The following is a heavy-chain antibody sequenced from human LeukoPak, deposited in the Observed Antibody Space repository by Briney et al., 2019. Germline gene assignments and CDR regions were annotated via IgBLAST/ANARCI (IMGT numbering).Heavy chain of an antibody. D-gene: IGHD2/OR15-2a*01. Sequence: SETLSLTCTVSGGSISSNDYYWDWIRQPPGMGLEYIGSIYYSGSTNYNPSLKSRVTISVDRSKNQFSLKLSSVTAADTAVYYCARDPLSSPADYWGQGTLVTVSS. J-gene: IGHJ4*02. CDR2: IYYSGST. CDR1: GGSISSNDYY. CDR3: ARDPLSSPADY. V-gene: IGHV4-39*07.